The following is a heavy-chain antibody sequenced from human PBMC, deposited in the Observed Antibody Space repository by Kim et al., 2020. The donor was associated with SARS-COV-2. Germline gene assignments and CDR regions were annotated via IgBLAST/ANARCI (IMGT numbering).Heavy chain of an antibody. V-gene: IGHV6-1*01. CDR1: GDSVSSNSAA. D-gene: IGHD6-19*01. J-gene: IGHJ4*02. CDR2: TYYRSKWYN. Sequence: SQTLSLTCAISGDSVSSNSAAWNWIRQSPSRGIEWLGKTYYRSKWYNTYAVSVKSRITINPDTSKNQFSLQLDSVTPEDTAVYFCAREGGGWSTNYFFDYWGQGTLVTVAS. CDR3: AREGGGWSTNYFFDY.